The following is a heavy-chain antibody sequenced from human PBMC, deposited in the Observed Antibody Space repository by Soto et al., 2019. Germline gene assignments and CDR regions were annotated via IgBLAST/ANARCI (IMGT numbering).Heavy chain of an antibody. CDR2: ISGSGGST. Sequence: LRLSCAASGFTFSSYAMSWVRQAPGKGLEWVSAISGSGGSTYYADSVKGRFTIFRDSSKSTLYLQMNRLRAEETAVYYCAKAWDILTCYYTYYDYYYGMDVWGQGTTVTVSS. D-gene: IGHD3-9*01. J-gene: IGHJ6*02. V-gene: IGHV3-23*01. CDR1: GFTFSSYA. CDR3: AKAWDILTCYYTYYDYYYGMDV.